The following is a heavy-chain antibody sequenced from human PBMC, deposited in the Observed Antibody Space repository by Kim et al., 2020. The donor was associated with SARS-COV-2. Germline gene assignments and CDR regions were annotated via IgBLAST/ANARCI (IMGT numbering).Heavy chain of an antibody. D-gene: IGHD3-3*01. CDR3: ATGAAAISFGY. CDR1: GFTFSNYA. J-gene: IGHJ4*02. V-gene: IGHV3-21*01. Sequence: GGSLRLSCAASGFTFSNYALTWVRQAPGKGLEWVAPMSTSSRYTYYADSVKGRFTISRDNANNSVNLHMARLTTDDTATYYCATGAAAISFGYWGLGTLVTVSS. CDR2: MSTSSRYT.